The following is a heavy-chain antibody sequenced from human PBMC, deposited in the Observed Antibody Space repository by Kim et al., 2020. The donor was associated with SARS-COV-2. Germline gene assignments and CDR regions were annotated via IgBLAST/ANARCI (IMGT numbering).Heavy chain of an antibody. CDR1: GFNFGTFD. Sequence: GGSLRLSCVASGFNFGTFDMSWVRQAPGKGLKWVSVLKGQDDSTYYAESVKGRFTVSRDSARNTLYLQMNSLRSDDTAIYYCVKGAWLAYWGPGTLVTVS. CDR2: LKGQDDST. J-gene: IGHJ4*02. D-gene: IGHD5-12*01. CDR3: VKGAWLAY. V-gene: IGHV3-23*01.